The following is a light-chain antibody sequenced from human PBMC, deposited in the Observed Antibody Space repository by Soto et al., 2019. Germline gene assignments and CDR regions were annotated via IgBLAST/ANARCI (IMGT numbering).Light chain of an antibody. J-gene: IGKJ4*01. V-gene: IGKV1-5*03. Sequence: DIQMTQSPSTLSASVGDRVTITCRASQSISSWLAWYQQKPGKAPKLLIYKASSLESGVPSRFSGSGAGTEFTLTIRSLQPDDFAIYSCQQYKSFSLTFGGGTKVEIK. CDR2: KAS. CDR3: QQYKSFSLT. CDR1: QSISSW.